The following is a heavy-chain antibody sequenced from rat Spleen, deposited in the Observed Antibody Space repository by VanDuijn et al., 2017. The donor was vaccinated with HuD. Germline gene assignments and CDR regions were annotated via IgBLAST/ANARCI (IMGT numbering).Heavy chain of an antibody. Sequence: QVQLKESGPGLVQPSQTLSLICTVSGFTLSRYHVHWVRQPPGKGLEWMGVVWSDGDTSYNAALKSRLSISRDTSKSQVFLKMNSLQTEDTAMYFCARASFDYWGQGVMVTVSS. CDR2: VWSDGDT. J-gene: IGHJ2*01. CDR1: GFTLSRYH. V-gene: IGHV2-32*01. CDR3: ARASFDY.